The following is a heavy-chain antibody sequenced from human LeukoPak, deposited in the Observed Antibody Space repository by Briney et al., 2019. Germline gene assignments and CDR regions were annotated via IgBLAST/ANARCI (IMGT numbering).Heavy chain of an antibody. CDR2: MNPNSGNT. CDR1: GYTFTSYD. D-gene: IGHD3-10*01. J-gene: IGHJ4*02. CDR3: ARESSFGRDFDY. Sequence: ASVKVSCKASGYTFTSYDINWVRQATGQGLEWMGWMNPNSGNTGYAQKFQGRVTMTRNTSISTAYMELSSLRSEDTAVYYCARESSFGRDFDYWGQGTLVTVSS. V-gene: IGHV1-8*01.